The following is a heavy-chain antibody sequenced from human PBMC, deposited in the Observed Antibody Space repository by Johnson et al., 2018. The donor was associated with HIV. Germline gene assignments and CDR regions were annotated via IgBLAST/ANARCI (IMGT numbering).Heavy chain of an antibody. J-gene: IGHJ3*02. CDR3: ARVNFPSTGPSRRRVGAFDI. V-gene: IGHV3-7*05. CDR2: IKQDGSEK. Sequence: EVQLVESGGGLVQPGGSLRLSCAASGITFSSYWMSWVRQAPGKGLEWVANIKQDGSEKYYVDSVKGRFTISRDNAKNSMYLQMNRLRADDTAVYFGARVNFPSTGPSRRRVGAFDIWGQGTMVTVSS. CDR1: GITFSSYW. D-gene: IGHD3-10*01.